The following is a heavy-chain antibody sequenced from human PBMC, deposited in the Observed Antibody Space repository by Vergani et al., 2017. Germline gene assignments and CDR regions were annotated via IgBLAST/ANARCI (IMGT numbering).Heavy chain of an antibody. V-gene: IGHV4-59*02. CDR2: VSFRGDT. CDR1: GASVNCYY. D-gene: IGHD3-10*01. Sequence: QVKLQESGPGLVKPSETLSLTCTVSGASVNCYYWTWIRQPPGKGLEWRGYVSFRGDTLYDPSVKGRMTRSLNTSSNQFSLYLTSVTAADTAVYYCARSRIYYGAGSPDYWGQGTVVTVSS. CDR3: ARSRIYYGAGSPDY. J-gene: IGHJ4*02.